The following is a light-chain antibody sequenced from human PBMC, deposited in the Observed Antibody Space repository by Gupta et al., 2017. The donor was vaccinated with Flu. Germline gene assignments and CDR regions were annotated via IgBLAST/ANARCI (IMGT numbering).Light chain of an antibody. V-gene: IGKV1D-16*01. J-gene: IGKJ5*01. Sequence: DIQLTQSPSSLSASVGDRVTITCRASQGISTWLAWYQQIPGKAPKSLIYAASNLQSGVPSRFSGSGSGTDFTLTISSLQPEDVATYYCQQDDIYPITFGQGTRL. CDR3: QQDDIYPIT. CDR2: AAS. CDR1: QGISTW.